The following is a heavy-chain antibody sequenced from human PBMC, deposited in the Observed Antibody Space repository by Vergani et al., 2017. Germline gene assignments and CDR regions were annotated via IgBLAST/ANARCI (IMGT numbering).Heavy chain of an antibody. J-gene: IGHJ6*02. CDR1: GGSISSSSYY. V-gene: IGHV4-39*01. CDR3: ARHLAYCGGDCYPYYYGMDV. Sequence: QVQLQQWGPGLVKPSETLSLTCTVSGGSISSSSYYWGWIRQPPGKGLEWIGSIYYSGSTYYNPSLKSRVTISVDTSKNQFSLKLSSVTAADTAVYYCARHLAYCGGDCYPYYYGMDVWGQGTTVTVSS. CDR2: IYYSGST. D-gene: IGHD2-21*02.